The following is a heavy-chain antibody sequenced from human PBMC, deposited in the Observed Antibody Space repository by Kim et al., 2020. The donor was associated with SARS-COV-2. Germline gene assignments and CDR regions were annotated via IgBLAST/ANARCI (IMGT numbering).Heavy chain of an antibody. CDR2: YI. J-gene: IGHJ4*02. V-gene: IGHV3-21*01. CDR3: AGGAQRVPFDY. Sequence: YICYRDTGKGRFTNARDNAKSSLYVQMNSLQVEDTAVYYCAGGAQRVPFDYWGQGTLVTVSS. D-gene: IGHD6-6*01.